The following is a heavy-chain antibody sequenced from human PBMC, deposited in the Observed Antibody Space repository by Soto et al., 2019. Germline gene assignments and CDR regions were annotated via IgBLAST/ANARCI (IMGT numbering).Heavy chain of an antibody. CDR2: IYWDDDK. CDR1: GFSLTTRGVG. CDR3: AHIPNYYQYDWFDP. Sequence: QITLKESGPTLVKPTQTLTLTCTFSGFSLTTRGVGVGWIRQPPGKALECLALIYWDDDKRYRPSLKRRLAITKDTSKNHVVLTMTNVDPVDTATYYCAHIPNYYQYDWFDPWGQGTLVSVSS. J-gene: IGHJ5*02. D-gene: IGHD3-16*01. V-gene: IGHV2-5*02.